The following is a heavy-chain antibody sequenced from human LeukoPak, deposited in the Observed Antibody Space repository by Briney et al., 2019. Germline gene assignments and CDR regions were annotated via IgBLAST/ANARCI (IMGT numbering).Heavy chain of an antibody. Sequence: PSETLSLTCTVSGGSVSSYYWSWIRQPPGKGLEWIGYIYYSGSTNYNPSLKSRVTISVDTSKNQFSLKLSSVTAADTAVYYCARDKTARTPGNYYYYGMDVWGQGTTVTVSS. V-gene: IGHV4-59*02. CDR2: IYYSGST. D-gene: IGHD6-6*01. J-gene: IGHJ6*02. CDR3: ARDKTARTPGNYYYYGMDV. CDR1: GGSVSSYY.